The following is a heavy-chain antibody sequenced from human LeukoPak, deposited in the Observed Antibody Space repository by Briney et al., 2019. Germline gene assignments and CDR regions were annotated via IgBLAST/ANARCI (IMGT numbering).Heavy chain of an antibody. CDR1: GGSISSSTYY. V-gene: IGHV4-39*07. CDR2: IYHSGST. CDR3: ARGEHYDFWSGYLGV. D-gene: IGHD3-3*01. Sequence: SETLSLTCTVSGGSISSSTYYWGWIRQSPGKGLEWIGSIYHSGSTYCNPSLKSRVTISVDRSKNQFSLKLSSVTAADTAVYYCARGEHYDFWSGYLGVWGKGTTVTVSS. J-gene: IGHJ6*04.